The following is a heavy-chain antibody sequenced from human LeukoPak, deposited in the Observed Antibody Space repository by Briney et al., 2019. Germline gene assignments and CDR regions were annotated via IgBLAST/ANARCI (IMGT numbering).Heavy chain of an antibody. CDR1: GFTFSSYG. V-gene: IGHV3-30*18. Sequence: GGSLRLSCAASGFTFSSYGMHWVRQAPGKGLEWVAVISYDGSNKYYADSVKGRFTISRDNSKNTLYLQMNSLRAEDTAVYYCAKEGLAYGGYYLDYWGQGTLVTVSS. J-gene: IGHJ4*02. CDR3: AKEGLAYGGYYLDY. CDR2: ISYDGSNK. D-gene: IGHD5-12*01.